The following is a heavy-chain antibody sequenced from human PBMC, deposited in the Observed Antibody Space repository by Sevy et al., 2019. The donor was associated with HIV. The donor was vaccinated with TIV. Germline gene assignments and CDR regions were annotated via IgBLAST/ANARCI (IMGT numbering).Heavy chain of an antibody. V-gene: IGHV3-7*01. CDR2: IKQDGSEK. Sequence: GGSLRLSCAASGFTFSSYWMSWVRQAPGKGLEWVANIKQDGSEKYYVDSVKGRFTISRDNAKNSLYLQMNSLRAEDTAVYYCARDSRCSSTSCYRFPRGYYYGMDVWGQGTTVTVSS. D-gene: IGHD2-2*02. J-gene: IGHJ6*02. CDR3: ARDSRCSSTSCYRFPRGYYYGMDV. CDR1: GFTFSSYW.